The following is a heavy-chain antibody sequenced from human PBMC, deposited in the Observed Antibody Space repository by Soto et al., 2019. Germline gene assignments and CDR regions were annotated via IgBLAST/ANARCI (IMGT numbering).Heavy chain of an antibody. CDR2: INAGNGNT. CDR3: ARGIIVGGWYPYYFDY. D-gene: IGHD6-19*01. V-gene: IGHV1-3*01. CDR1: GYTFITYA. Sequence: QVQLVQSGAEVKKPGASVKVSCKASGYTFITYAMHWVRQAPGQRLEWMGWINAGNGNTQYSQKFQGRVSITRDTSASTAYMELSSLRSEDTAVYYCARGIIVGGWYPYYFDYWGQGTLVTVSS. J-gene: IGHJ4*02.